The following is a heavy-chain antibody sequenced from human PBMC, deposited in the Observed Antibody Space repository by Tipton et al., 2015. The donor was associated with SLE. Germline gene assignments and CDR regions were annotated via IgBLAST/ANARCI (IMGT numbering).Heavy chain of an antibody. CDR3: ARDLEGYSSTWFT. V-gene: IGHV4-38-2*02. CDR2: VYHSGTT. J-gene: IGHJ5*02. CDR1: GYSISDGYF. D-gene: IGHD6-13*01. Sequence: PGLVKPSETLSLICDVSGYSISDGYFWGWIRQPPGKGLEWIGSVYHSGTTYYKPSLKSRLIISVDTSKNQFSLKLSSVTAADTAVYYCARDLEGYSSTWFTWGQGTLVTVSS.